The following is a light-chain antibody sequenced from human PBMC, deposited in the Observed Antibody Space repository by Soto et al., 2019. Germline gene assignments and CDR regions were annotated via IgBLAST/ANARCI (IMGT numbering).Light chain of an antibody. CDR2: DVT. V-gene: IGLV2-14*01. CDR3: TSYTDNIPPYV. CDR1: RSDVGGYNY. Sequence: QSVLTQPASVSGSPGQSISISCTGTRSDVGGYNYVSWYQQHPGKAPKLIIYDVTKRPSGVSTRFSGSKSGNTASLTISGLQPEDEADSYCTSYTDNIPPYVFGTGTKLTVL. J-gene: IGLJ1*01.